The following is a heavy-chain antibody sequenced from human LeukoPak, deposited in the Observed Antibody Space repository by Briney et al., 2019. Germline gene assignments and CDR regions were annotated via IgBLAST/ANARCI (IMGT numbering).Heavy chain of an antibody. CDR2: IYSGGST. Sequence: PGGSLRLSCAASGFTVSSNYMSWVRQAPRKGLEWVSVIYSGGSTYYADSVKGRFTISRDNSKNTLYLQMNSLRVEDTAVYYCARGPAGTGFDYWGQGTLVTVSS. CDR3: ARGPAGTGFDY. J-gene: IGHJ4*02. V-gene: IGHV3-53*01. CDR1: GFTVSSNY. D-gene: IGHD6-13*01.